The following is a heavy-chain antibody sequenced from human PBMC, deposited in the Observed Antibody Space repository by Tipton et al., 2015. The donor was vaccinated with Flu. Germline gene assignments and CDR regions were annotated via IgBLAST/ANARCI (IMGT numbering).Heavy chain of an antibody. CDR2: IYPSGST. J-gene: IGHJ4*02. Sequence: TLSLTCTVSGGSISSSSWWSWVRQPPGKGLEWIGEIYPSGSTNYNPSLKTRVTMSIDKSKNHFSPNLTSVTAADTAVYYCARDLGSRSWHRDFDQWGQGTLVSVSS. CDR1: GGSISSSSW. D-gene: IGHD1-26*01. CDR3: ARDLGSRSWHRDFDQ. V-gene: IGHV4-4*02.